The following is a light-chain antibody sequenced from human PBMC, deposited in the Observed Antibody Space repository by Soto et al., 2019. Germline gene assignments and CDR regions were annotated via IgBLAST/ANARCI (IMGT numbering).Light chain of an antibody. CDR3: SSYAGSNNLV. J-gene: IGLJ2*01. V-gene: IGLV2-8*01. CDR1: SSDVGAYNF. Sequence: QSALTQPPSASGSPGQSVTISCTGTSSDVGAYNFVSWYQQHPGKAPKLIIYGVIKRPSGVPDRFSGSKSGNTASLTVSGLQAEDEADYYCSSYAGSNNLVFGGGTKVTVL. CDR2: GVI.